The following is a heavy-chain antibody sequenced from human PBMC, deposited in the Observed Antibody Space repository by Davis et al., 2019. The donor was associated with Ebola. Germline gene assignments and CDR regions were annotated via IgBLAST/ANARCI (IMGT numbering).Heavy chain of an antibody. J-gene: IGHJ5*02. CDR2: INHSGST. V-gene: IGHV4-34*01. Sequence: PSETLSLTCAVYGGSFSGYYWSWIRQPPGKGLEWIGEINHSGSTNYNPSLKSRVTISVDTSKNQFSLKLSSVTAADTAVYYCARGSREGTFDPWGQGTLVTVSS. CDR1: GGSFSGYY. CDR3: ARGSREGTFDP.